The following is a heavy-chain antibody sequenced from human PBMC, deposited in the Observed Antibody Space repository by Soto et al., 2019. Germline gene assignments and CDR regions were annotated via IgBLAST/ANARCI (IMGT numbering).Heavy chain of an antibody. CDR1: GDSVSNNRAA. V-gene: IGHV6-1*01. Sequence: PSQTLSLTCAISGDSVSNNRAAWNWIRQSPSRGLEWLGRTYYRSKWLNDYAVSMEGRLTVSPDTSKNQFSLHLDSVTPEDTAMYYCVRDPPAFHSAFDYWGQGTLVTVSS. D-gene: IGHD4-4*01. CDR2: TYYRSKWLN. J-gene: IGHJ4*02. CDR3: VRDPPAFHSAFDY.